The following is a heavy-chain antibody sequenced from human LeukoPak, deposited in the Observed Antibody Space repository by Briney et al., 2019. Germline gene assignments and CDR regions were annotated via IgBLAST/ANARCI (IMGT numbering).Heavy chain of an antibody. CDR2: ISHSGST. Sequence: SETLSLTCAVYGGSFSGYYWSLIRQPPGKGLEWIGEISHSGSTNYNPSLKSRVSISEDTSKNQFSLKLSSVTAADTAVYYCARGRGVAARPNDAFDIWSQGTMVTVSS. CDR1: GGSFSGYY. CDR3: ARGRGVAARPNDAFDI. V-gene: IGHV4-34*01. D-gene: IGHD6-6*01. J-gene: IGHJ3*02.